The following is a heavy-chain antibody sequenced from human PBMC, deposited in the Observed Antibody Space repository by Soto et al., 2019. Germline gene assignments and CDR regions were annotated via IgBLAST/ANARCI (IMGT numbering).Heavy chain of an antibody. J-gene: IGHJ4*02. D-gene: IGHD6-19*01. Sequence: LSISCAASGFTFSTYSMNWVRQAPGKGLEWVSSISITSGHIYYADSVRGRFAISRDNAKNSLYLQMNSLRAEDTATYYCAKNGQWLATPPEAWGQGTLVTVSS. CDR3: AKNGQWLATPPEA. CDR1: GFTFSTYS. CDR2: ISITSGHI. V-gene: IGHV3-21*04.